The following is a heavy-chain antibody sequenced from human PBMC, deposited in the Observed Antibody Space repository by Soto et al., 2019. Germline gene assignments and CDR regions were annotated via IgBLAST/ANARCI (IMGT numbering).Heavy chain of an antibody. Sequence: SETLSLTCTVSGGSISSYYWSWIRQPPGKGLEWIGYIYYSGSTNYNPSLKSRVTISVDTSKNQFSLKLSSVTAADTAVYYCARANFPSGYIHWGQGTLVTVSS. J-gene: IGHJ4*02. V-gene: IGHV4-59*01. CDR3: ARANFPSGYIH. D-gene: IGHD3-22*01. CDR2: IYYSGST. CDR1: GGSISSYY.